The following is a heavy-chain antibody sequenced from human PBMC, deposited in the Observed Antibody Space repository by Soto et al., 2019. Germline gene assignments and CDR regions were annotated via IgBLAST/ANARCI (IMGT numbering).Heavy chain of an antibody. D-gene: IGHD2-2*01. J-gene: IGHJ6*02. CDR3: ARDFNPLDYCSSTSCYAYYYYYGMDV. V-gene: IGHV1-46*01. Sequence: ASVKVSCKASEYTFTSYYIHWVRQAPGQRKERMEKNNNNGGSTSNAQKIKGRETMTRDTSTTTEYIEQSSMRSEDTAVYYCARDFNPLDYCSSTSCYAYYYYYGMDVWGQGTTVTVSS. CDR1: EYTFTSYY. CDR2: NNNNGGST.